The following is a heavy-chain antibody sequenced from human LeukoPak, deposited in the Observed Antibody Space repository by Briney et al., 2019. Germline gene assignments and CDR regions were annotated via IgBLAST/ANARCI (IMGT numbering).Heavy chain of an antibody. CDR3: ARDQGEVLLWFGELLSQYYFDY. CDR2: IKQDGSEK. J-gene: IGHJ4*02. Sequence: GGSLRLSCAASGFIFSSYSMNWVRQAPGKGLEWVANIKQDGSEKYYVDSVKGRFTISRDNAKNSLYLQMNSLRAEDTAVYYCARDQGEVLLWFGELLSQYYFDYWGQGTLVTVSS. V-gene: IGHV3-7*01. CDR1: GFIFSSYS. D-gene: IGHD3-10*01.